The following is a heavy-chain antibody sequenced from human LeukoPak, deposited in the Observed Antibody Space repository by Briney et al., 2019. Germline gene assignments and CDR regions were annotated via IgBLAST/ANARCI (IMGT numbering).Heavy chain of an antibody. V-gene: IGHV1-2*02. J-gene: IGHJ4*02. CDR3: ARGGGRSWVDY. CDR2: INPNSGDT. D-gene: IGHD2-15*01. CDR1: GFTGHN. Sequence: GASERVSCKASGFTGHNIHWVRQAPGEGLEWMGWINPNSGDTHYAQKFQGRVTMTRDTSISTVYMEVSGLTSDDTAVYFCARGGGRSWVDYWGRGALVTAFS.